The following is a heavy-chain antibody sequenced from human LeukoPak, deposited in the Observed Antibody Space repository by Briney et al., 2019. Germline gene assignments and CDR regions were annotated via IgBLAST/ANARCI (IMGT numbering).Heavy chain of an antibody. CDR1: GYTFTGYY. J-gene: IGHJ4*02. V-gene: IGHV1-2*02. Sequence: EASVKVSCKASGYTFTGYYMHWVRQAPGQGLEWMGWINPNSGGTNYAQKFQGRVTMTRDTSISTAYMEQSRLRSDDTAVYYCARGNGYIPHDYFDYWGQGTLVTVSS. D-gene: IGHD5-24*01. CDR2: INPNSGGT. CDR3: ARGNGYIPHDYFDY.